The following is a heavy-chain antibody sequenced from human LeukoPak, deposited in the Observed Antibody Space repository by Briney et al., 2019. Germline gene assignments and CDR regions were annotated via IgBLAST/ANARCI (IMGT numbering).Heavy chain of an antibody. Sequence: GGSLRLSCAASGFTFSSYAMHWVRQAPGKGLEYVSAISSNGGSTYYANSVKGRFTISRDNSKNTLYLQMNSLRAEDTAVYYCAKGYGSGSYYHLFDYWGQGTLVTVSS. CDR2: ISSNGGST. CDR1: GFTFSSYA. J-gene: IGHJ4*02. D-gene: IGHD3-10*01. CDR3: AKGYGSGSYYHLFDY. V-gene: IGHV3-64*01.